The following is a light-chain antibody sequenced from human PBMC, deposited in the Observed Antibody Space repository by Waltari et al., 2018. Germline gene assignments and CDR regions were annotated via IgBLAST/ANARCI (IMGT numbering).Light chain of an antibody. V-gene: IGKV1-5*03. CDR3: QKYDDYPLT. CDR1: QDISNW. J-gene: IGKJ4*01. Sequence: DIQMTQSPSTLSASVGDRVTITCRASQDISNWLAWYQQKPGKAPNLLIYKASALESGVTERFSGSGSGTEFTLTISSLQPDDFAAYYCQKYDDYPLTFGGGTKLEIK. CDR2: KAS.